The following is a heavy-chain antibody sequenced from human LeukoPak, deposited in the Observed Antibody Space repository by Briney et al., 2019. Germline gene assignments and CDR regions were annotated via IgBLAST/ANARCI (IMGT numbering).Heavy chain of an antibody. CDR1: GFSFGSYG. CDR2: IWYDGSNK. J-gene: IGHJ4*02. Sequence: GGSLRLSCAAAGFSFGSYGMHWVRQAPGKGLEWVAVIWYDGSNKYYADSVKGRFTISRDNSKSTLSLEMNSLRVEDTAVYYCTKTDYYDKSGYSFDSWGQGALVIVSS. CDR3: TKTDYYDKSGYSFDS. V-gene: IGHV3-33*06. D-gene: IGHD3-22*01.